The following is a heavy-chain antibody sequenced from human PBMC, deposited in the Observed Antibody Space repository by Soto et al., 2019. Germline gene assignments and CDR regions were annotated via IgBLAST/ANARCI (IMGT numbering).Heavy chain of an antibody. Sequence: QVLLQESGPGLVRPSQTLSLTCTVSGGSISSGGYYWSWIRQFPGKGLEWIGYIYHNGKTYYNPSLQSRLTISEDTSKSQFSLRLTSMTAADTAVYYCATWHEREHAFDVWGQGTTVTISS. CDR3: ATWHEREHAFDV. CDR2: IYHNGKT. D-gene: IGHD1-1*01. CDR1: GGSISSGGYY. J-gene: IGHJ3*01. V-gene: IGHV4-31*03.